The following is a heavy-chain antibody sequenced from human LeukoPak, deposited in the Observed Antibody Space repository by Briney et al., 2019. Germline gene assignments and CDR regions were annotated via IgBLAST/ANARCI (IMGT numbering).Heavy chain of an antibody. Sequence: GASVKVSCKASGYTFTGYYMHWVRQAPGQGLEWMGWINPNSGGTNYAQKFQGRVTMTRGTSISTAYMELSRLRSDDTAVYYCARTAVDQDYFDYWGQGTLVTVSS. CDR2: INPNSGGT. CDR1: GYTFTGYY. J-gene: IGHJ4*02. CDR3: ARTAVDQDYFDY. D-gene: IGHD6-19*01. V-gene: IGHV1-2*02.